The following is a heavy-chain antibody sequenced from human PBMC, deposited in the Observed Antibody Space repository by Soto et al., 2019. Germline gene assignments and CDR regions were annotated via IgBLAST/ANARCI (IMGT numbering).Heavy chain of an antibody. D-gene: IGHD1-1*01. CDR2: ISGNNGNT. CDR1: GYNFNNYG. Sequence: QVQLVQSGPEVKKPGASVTLYCKASGYNFNNYGISWVRQAPGQGLEWMGWISGNNGNTKYGQKVQGRVSLTTDSATSTAYMERRSLRADDTADDYGARRVVTTLDDAFDIWGPGKRCTVSA. CDR3: ARRVVTTLDDAFDI. V-gene: IGHV1-18*01. J-gene: IGHJ3*02.